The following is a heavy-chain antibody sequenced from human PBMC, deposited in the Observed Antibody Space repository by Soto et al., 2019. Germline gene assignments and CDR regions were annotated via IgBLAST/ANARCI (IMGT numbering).Heavy chain of an antibody. CDR3: ARAGLGVLIDLYYYFYGMDV. J-gene: IGHJ6*02. CDR1: GFTFSRYA. Sequence: GGSLRLSCAASGFTFSRYAIHWVRQAPGKGLEWVAIISYDGSNKYYADSVKGRFTISRDNSKNTLSLQMSSLRPEDTAVYFCARAGLGVLIDLYYYFYGMDVWGQGTTVTVSS. D-gene: IGHD3-3*01. CDR2: ISYDGSNK. V-gene: IGHV3-30*04.